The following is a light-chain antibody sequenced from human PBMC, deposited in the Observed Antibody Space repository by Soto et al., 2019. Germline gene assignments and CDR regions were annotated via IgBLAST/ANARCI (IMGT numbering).Light chain of an antibody. CDR3: QQYHIYST. CDR1: QTINNW. CDR2: KAS. V-gene: IGKV1-5*03. Sequence: DIQMTQSPSTLSASVGDRVTITCRASQTINNWLAWFQQKPGKAPKLLISKASTLESGVPSRFSGSGSVTEFTLTISSLQPDDFETYYCQQYHIYSTFGQGTKVEIK. J-gene: IGKJ1*01.